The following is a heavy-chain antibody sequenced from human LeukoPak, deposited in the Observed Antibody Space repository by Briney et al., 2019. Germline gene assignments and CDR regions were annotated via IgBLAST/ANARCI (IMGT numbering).Heavy chain of an antibody. CDR2: ISGSGGST. CDR1: GFTFSSYA. CDR3: TKDGQL. V-gene: IGHV3-23*01. Sequence: GGSLRLSCVVSGFTFSSYAMSWVRQAPGKGLEWVSGISGSGGSTYYADSVKGRVTISRDNSKNTLYLQMNSLRAGDTAVYYCTKDGQLRGQGTLVTVSS. D-gene: IGHD5-24*01. J-gene: IGHJ4*02.